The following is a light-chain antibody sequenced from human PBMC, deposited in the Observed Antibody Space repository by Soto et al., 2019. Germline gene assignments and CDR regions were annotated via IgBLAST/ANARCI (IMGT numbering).Light chain of an antibody. J-gene: IGKJ2*01. V-gene: IGKV4-1*01. CDR3: QQYYSPPYT. CDR2: WVS. CDR1: QSVLYSSNNKNY. Sequence: DIVMTQSPDSLAVSLGERATINCKSTQSVLYSSNNKNYLAWYQQKPGQSPKLLIYWVSTRESGVPDRFSGSGSETNFTLTISSLQAEDVAVYYCQQYYSPPYTFGQGTKLEIK.